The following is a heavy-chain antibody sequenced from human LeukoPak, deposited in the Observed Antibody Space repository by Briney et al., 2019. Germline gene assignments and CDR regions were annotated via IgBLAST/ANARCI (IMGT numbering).Heavy chain of an antibody. D-gene: IGHD2-15*01. CDR1: GFSVDSNY. Sequence: GGSLRLSCSASGFSVDSNYMSWVRQAPGKGLEWVSVIYSNGKEYYAESAKGRFTISRDISKNSLDPQMNRLRGEDTAVYYCARESPTSGIDSWGQGTLVIVSS. V-gene: IGHV3-53*01. J-gene: IGHJ5*01. CDR3: ARESPTSGIDS. CDR2: IYSNGKE.